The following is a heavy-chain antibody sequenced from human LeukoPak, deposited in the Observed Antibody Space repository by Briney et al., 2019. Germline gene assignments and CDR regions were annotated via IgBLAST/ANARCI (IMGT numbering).Heavy chain of an antibody. CDR3: TRVGYEDY. J-gene: IGHJ4*02. CDR2: INPNSGNT. Sequence: ASVKVSCKASGYTFTSYDINWVRQATGQGLEWMGWINPNSGNTGYAQKFQGRVNITRNTSISTAYMELSSLRSEDTAVYYYTRVGYEDYWGQGTLVTVSS. V-gene: IGHV1-8*03. CDR1: GYTFTSYD. D-gene: IGHD2-2*01.